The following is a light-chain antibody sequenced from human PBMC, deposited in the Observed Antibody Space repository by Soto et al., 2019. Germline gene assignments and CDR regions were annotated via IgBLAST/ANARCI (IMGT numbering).Light chain of an antibody. CDR2: GAS. CDR1: QSIKSNS. Sequence: EVVLTQSPGTLSLSPGERVTLSCWASQSIKSNSLAWYQHRPGQAPRLLIYGASSRATGIPEKFSGSGSGTDFTLTISRLEPEDSAVYYCQQYGSSPRTFGQGTKV. CDR3: QQYGSSPRT. V-gene: IGKV3-20*01. J-gene: IGKJ1*01.